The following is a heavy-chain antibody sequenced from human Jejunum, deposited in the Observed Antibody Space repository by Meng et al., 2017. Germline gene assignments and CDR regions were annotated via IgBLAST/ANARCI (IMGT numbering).Heavy chain of an antibody. CDR3: VRDGPNYFDY. CDR2: IDSDGTGT. V-gene: IGHV3-74*01. Sequence: EVHLVESGGGLVQPGGSLRLSCAASGFTFSVYWIHWFRQGTGKSLVWVSHIDSDGTGTSYADSVRGRFTISRDNAKNTLYLQMNSLRAEDTAVYYCVRDGPNYFDYWGQGTLVTVSS. CDR1: GFTFSVYW. J-gene: IGHJ4*02.